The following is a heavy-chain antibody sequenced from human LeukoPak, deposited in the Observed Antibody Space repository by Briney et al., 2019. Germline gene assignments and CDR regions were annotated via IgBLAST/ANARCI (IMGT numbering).Heavy chain of an antibody. CDR1: GGSISSGDYY. V-gene: IGHV4-30-4*01. D-gene: IGHD6-13*01. CDR2: IYYSGST. CDR3: ARGLAAAHWYFDL. Sequence: SETLSLTCTVSGGSISSGDYYWSWIRQPPGKGLEWIGYIYYSGSTYYNPPLKSRVTISVDTSKNQFSLKLSSVTAADTAVYYCARGLAAAHWYFDLWGRGTLVTVSS. J-gene: IGHJ2*01.